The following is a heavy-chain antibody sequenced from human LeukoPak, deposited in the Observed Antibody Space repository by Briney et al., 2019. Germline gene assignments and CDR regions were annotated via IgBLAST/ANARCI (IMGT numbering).Heavy chain of an antibody. V-gene: IGHV4-38-2*02. CDR3: ARDVAARPDYFDY. CDR1: GYSISSDYY. Sequence: SETLSLTCAVSGYSISSDYYWGWIRQPPGKGLEWIGTIYHSGSTYYNPSLKSRVTISVDMSKNQFSLKLSSVTAADTAVYYCARDVAARPDYFDYWGQGTLVTVSS. D-gene: IGHD6-6*01. CDR2: IYHSGST. J-gene: IGHJ4*02.